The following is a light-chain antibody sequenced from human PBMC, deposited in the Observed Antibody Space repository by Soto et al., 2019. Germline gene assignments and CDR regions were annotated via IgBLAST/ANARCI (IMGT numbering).Light chain of an antibody. Sequence: EIVLTQSPGTLSLSPGEGATISCRASQSFSSSYLGWYQQKPGQAPRLLIYAASSRATGIPDRFSGSGSGADFTFTISRLEPEDFAVYYCQQYGSSPRTFGQGTKV. J-gene: IGKJ1*01. CDR3: QQYGSSPRT. V-gene: IGKV3-20*01. CDR1: QSFSSSY. CDR2: AAS.